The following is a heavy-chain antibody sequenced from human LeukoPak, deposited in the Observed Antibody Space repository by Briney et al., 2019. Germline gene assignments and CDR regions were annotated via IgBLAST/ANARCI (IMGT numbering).Heavy chain of an antibody. D-gene: IGHD3-3*01. CDR1: GFTFSDSY. CDR3: ARGAGGILEWLFPANWFDP. Sequence: PGGSLRLSCATSGFTFSDSYMTWIRQAPGKGLEWISYISTTSTIMYYADSVKGRFTISRDNAKNSLYLQMNSLRAEDTAVYYCARGAGGILEWLFPANWFDPWGQGTLVTVSS. CDR2: ISTTSTIM. J-gene: IGHJ5*02. V-gene: IGHV3-11*01.